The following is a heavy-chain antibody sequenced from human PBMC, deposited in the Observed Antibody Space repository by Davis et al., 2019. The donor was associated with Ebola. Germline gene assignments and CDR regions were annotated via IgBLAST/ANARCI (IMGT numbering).Heavy chain of an antibody. D-gene: IGHD6-19*01. CDR1: GGSISSYY. Sequence: PGGSLRLSCTVSGGSISSYYWSWIRQPPGKGLEWIGYIYYSGSTNYNPSLKSRVTISVDTPKNQFSLKLSSVTAADTAAYYCATGYSSGWVDYWGQGTLVTVSS. CDR2: IYYSGST. V-gene: IGHV4-59*01. J-gene: IGHJ4*02. CDR3: ATGYSSGWVDY.